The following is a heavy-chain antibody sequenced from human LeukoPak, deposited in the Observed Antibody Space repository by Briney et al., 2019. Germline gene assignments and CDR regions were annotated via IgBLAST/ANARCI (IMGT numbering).Heavy chain of an antibody. CDR1: GFTFSSYW. V-gene: IGHV3-7*01. CDR2: IKQDGSEE. Sequence: GGSLRLSCAASGFTFSSYWMSWVRRAPGKGLEWVANIKQDGSEEYYVDSVKGRFTISRDNAKNSLYLQMNSLRAEDTAVYYCARGRPDIVVVVAAPELDYWGQGTLVTVSS. J-gene: IGHJ4*02. D-gene: IGHD2-15*01. CDR3: ARGRPDIVVVVAAPELDY.